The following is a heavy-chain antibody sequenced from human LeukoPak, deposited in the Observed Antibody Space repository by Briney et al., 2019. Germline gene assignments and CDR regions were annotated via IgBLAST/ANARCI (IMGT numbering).Heavy chain of an antibody. CDR1: GFTFSSYS. Sequence: GGSLRLSCAASGFTFSSYSMNWVRQAPGKGLEWVSSISSSSRYVYYADSVKGRFTISRDNAKKSLYLQMNSLRAEDTAVYYCARRWLQSYAFDIWGQGTMVTVSS. D-gene: IGHD5-24*01. CDR2: ISSSSRYV. V-gene: IGHV3-21*01. J-gene: IGHJ3*02. CDR3: ARRWLQSYAFDI.